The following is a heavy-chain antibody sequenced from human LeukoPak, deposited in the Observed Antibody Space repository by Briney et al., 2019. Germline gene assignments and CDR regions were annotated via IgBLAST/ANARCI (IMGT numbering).Heavy chain of an antibody. Sequence: GSLRLSCAASGFTVSSNYMSWVRQAPGKGLEWIGRIYTSGSTNYNPSLKSRVTISVDTSKNQFSLKLSSVTAADTAVYYCARDWASRYYYYMDVWGKGTTVTVSS. J-gene: IGHJ6*03. CDR3: ARDWASRYYYYMDV. V-gene: IGHV4-4*08. CDR1: GFTVSSNY. CDR2: IYTSGST. D-gene: IGHD3-16*01.